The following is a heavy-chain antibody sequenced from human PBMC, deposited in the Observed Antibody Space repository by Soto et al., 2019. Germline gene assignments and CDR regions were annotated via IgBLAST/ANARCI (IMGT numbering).Heavy chain of an antibody. V-gene: IGHV4-59*01. CDR2: IYYSGST. Sequence: QVQLQESGPGLVKPSETLSLTCTVSGGSIISYYWSWIRQPPGKGLELIGYIYYSGSTNYNPSLKSRVTIAVDTSQNQFSLKLSSVTAADTAVYFCARAANCRSGWYFDLWGRGTLVTVSS. CDR3: ARAANCRSGWYFDL. D-gene: IGHD7-27*01. J-gene: IGHJ2*01. CDR1: GGSIISYY.